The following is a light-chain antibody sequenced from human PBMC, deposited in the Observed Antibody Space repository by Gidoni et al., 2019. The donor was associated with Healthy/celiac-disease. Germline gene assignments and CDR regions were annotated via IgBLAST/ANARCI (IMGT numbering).Light chain of an antibody. J-gene: IGKJ4*01. Sequence: ESVRTQSQLPLPVTHGDPASISCRSSQSLLHSNGYNYLDWYLQKPGQSPQLLIYLGSNRASGVPDRFSVSGSGTDFTLKISRVESEDVGVYYCMQALQTLPLTFGGGTKVEIK. CDR3: MQALQTLPLT. V-gene: IGKV2-28*01. CDR2: LGS. CDR1: QSLLHSNGYNY.